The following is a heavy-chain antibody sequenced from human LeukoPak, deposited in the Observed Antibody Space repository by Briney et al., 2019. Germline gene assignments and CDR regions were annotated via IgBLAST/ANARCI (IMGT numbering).Heavy chain of an antibody. J-gene: IGHJ4*02. CDR2: IIPIFGTA. CDR1: GGTFSSYA. V-gene: IGHV1-69*05. CDR3: AREAPKMNNELDY. D-gene: IGHD1/OR15-1a*01. Sequence: SVKVSCKASGGTFSSYAISWVRQAPGQGLEWMGGIIPIFGTANYAQKFQGRVTITTDESTSTAYMELSSLRSDDTAVYYCAREAPKMNNELDYWGQGTLVTVSS.